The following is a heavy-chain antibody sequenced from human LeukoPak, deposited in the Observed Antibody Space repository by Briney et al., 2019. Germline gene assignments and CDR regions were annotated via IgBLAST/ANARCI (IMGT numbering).Heavy chain of an antibody. J-gene: IGHJ1*01. D-gene: IGHD3-9*01. CDR1: GFTFSSHG. CDR2: ISPSGGIT. Sequence: QTGGSLRLSCAASGFTFSSHGMNWVRQAPGKGLEWVSGISPSGGITYYTDSVKGRFTISRDNSKNTQSLQMNSLRAEDTAVYYCAKDDDWGHYKHWGQGTLVTVSS. CDR3: AKDDDWGHYKH. V-gene: IGHV3-23*01.